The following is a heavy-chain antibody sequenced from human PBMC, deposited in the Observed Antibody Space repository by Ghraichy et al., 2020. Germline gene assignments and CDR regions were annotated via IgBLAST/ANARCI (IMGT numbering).Heavy chain of an antibody. CDR3: ARARLRFLEWLLGWYFDL. CDR1: GFTFSSYW. J-gene: IGHJ2*01. Sequence: GVLNISCAASGFTFSSYWMSWVRQAPGKGLEWVANIKQDGSEKYYVDSVKGRFTISRDNAKNSLYLQMNSLRAEDTAVYYCARARLRFLEWLLGWYFDLWGRGTLVTVSS. V-gene: IGHV3-7*01. D-gene: IGHD3-3*01. CDR2: IKQDGSEK.